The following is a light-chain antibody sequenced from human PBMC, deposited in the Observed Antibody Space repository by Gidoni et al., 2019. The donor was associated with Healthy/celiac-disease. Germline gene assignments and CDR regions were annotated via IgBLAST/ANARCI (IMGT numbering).Light chain of an antibody. V-gene: IGLV3-25*03. J-gene: IGLJ2*01. Sequence: SYDPTQPPSVSVSPGQTARITCSGDALPKQYAYWYQQKPGQAPVLVIYKDSERPSGIPERFSGSSSGTTVTLTISGVQAEDEADYYCQSADSSEVVFGGGTKLTVL. CDR3: QSADSSEVV. CDR1: ALPKQY. CDR2: KDS.